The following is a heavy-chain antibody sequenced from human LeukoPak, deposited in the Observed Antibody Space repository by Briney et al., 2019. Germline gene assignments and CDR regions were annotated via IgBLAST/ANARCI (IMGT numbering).Heavy chain of an antibody. CDR1: GFIFRNYA. D-gene: IGHD1-26*01. CDR2: ISSDGSTD. Sequence: PGGSLRLSCVGSGFIFRNYAMYWVRQAPGKGLEWVAVISSDGSTDYYADSVKGRVTVSRDNSKNTVYLQMNSLRDDNTAVYHCARGGSYTLGYWGQGTLVTVSS. CDR3: ARGGSYTLGY. J-gene: IGHJ4*02. V-gene: IGHV3-30*04.